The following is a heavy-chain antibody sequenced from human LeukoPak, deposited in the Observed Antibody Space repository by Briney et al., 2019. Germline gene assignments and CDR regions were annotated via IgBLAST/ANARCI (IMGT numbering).Heavy chain of an antibody. CDR2: IIPIFGTA. V-gene: IGHV1-69*13. CDR3: ARDVPYDSSGYYLRGVVV. CDR1: GYTFTSYA. Sequence: SVKVSCKASGYTFTSYAISWVRQAPGQGLEWMGGIIPIFGTANYAQKFQGRVTITADESTSTAYMELSSLRSEDTAVYYCARDVPYDSSGYYLRGVVVWGQGTLVTVSS. J-gene: IGHJ4*02. D-gene: IGHD3-22*01.